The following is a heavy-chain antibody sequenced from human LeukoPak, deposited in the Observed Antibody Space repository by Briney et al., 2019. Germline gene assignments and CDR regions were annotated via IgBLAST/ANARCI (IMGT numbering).Heavy chain of an antibody. J-gene: IGHJ6*03. D-gene: IGHD6-13*01. CDR2: INHSGST. Sequence: SETLSLTCAVYGGSFSGYYWSWIRQPPGKGLEWIGEINHSGSTNYNPSLKSRVTISVDTSKNQFSLKLSSVTAADTAVYYCARGLGRSSSWYYYYYMDVWGKGTTVTVSS. V-gene: IGHV4-34*01. CDR3: ARGLGRSSSWYYYYYMDV. CDR1: GGSFSGYY.